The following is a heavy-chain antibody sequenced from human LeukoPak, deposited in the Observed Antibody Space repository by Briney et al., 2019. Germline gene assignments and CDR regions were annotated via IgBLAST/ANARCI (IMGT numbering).Heavy chain of an antibody. CDR1: GFTVSSNS. D-gene: IGHD2-2*01. CDR2: ISSSGSTI. V-gene: IGHV3-48*04. Sequence: GGSLRLSCTVSGFTVSSNSMNWVRQAPGKGLEWVSYISSSGSTIYYADSVKGRFTISRDNAKNSLYLQMNSLRAEDTAVYYCARDFVPAAMDYYYYYMDVWGKGTTVTISS. J-gene: IGHJ6*03. CDR3: ARDFVPAAMDYYYYYMDV.